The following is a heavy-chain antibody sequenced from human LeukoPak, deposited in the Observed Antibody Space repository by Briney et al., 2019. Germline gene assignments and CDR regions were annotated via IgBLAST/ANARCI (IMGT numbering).Heavy chain of an antibody. D-gene: IGHD3-10*01. CDR2: ISSGGNT. Sequence: ASVKVSCTATGYIFSNYGISWVRQAPGHGLEWMGWISSGGNTNYAPKFQDRATMTTDTSTTTAYMELRSLRFDDTAVYYCARDMPSYYYGSGKNLWGQGTLVTVSS. CDR1: GYIFSNYG. CDR3: ARDMPSYYYGSGKNL. J-gene: IGHJ5*02. V-gene: IGHV1-18*01.